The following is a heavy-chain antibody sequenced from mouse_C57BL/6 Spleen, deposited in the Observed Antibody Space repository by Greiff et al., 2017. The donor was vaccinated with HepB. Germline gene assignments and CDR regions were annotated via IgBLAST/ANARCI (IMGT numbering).Heavy chain of an antibody. J-gene: IGHJ4*01. CDR1: GYAFSSSW. CDR2: IYPGDGDT. D-gene: IGHD4-1*01. V-gene: IGHV1-82*01. Sequence: VQLQQSGPELVKPGASVKISCKASGYAFSSSWMNWVKQRPGKGLEWIGRIYPGDGDTNYNGKFKGKATLTADKSSSTAYMQLSSLTSEDSAVYFCARAPWDYYAMDYWGQGTSVTVSS. CDR3: ARAPWDYYAMDY.